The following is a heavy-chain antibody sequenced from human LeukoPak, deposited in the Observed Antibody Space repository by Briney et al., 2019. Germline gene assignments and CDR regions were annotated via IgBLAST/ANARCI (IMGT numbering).Heavy chain of an antibody. V-gene: IGHV3-21*01. CDR3: ARDLGGFDY. D-gene: IGHD3-10*01. CDR2: ISSSSGYI. J-gene: IGHJ4*02. CDR1: GFTFSSYS. Sequence: SGGSLRLSCAASGFTFSSYSMNWVRQAPGKGLEWVSSISSSSGYIYYADSVKGRFTISRDNAKNSLYLQMNSLRAEDTAVYYCARDLGGFDYWGQGTLVTVSS.